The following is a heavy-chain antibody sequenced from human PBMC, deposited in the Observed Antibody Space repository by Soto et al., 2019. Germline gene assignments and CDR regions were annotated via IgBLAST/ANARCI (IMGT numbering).Heavy chain of an antibody. J-gene: IGHJ1*01. V-gene: IGHV3-21*01. CDR3: ARDLDIAVAGTGYFQH. Sequence: EVQLVESGGGLVKPGGSLRLSCAASGFTFSSYSMNWVRQAPGKGLEWVSSISSSSSYIYYADSVKGRFTISRDNAKNSLYLQINSLRAEDRAVYYCARDLDIAVAGTGYFQHWGQGTLVTVSS. D-gene: IGHD6-19*01. CDR1: GFTFSSYS. CDR2: ISSSSSYI.